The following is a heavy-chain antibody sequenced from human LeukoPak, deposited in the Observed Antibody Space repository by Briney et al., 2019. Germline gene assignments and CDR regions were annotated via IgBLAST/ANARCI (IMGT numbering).Heavy chain of an antibody. V-gene: IGHV3-74*01. CDR1: GLTFRTTW. CDR3: ATARNFRFEY. Sequence: GGSLRLSCATSGLTFRTTWMHWVRQAPGKGLMWASRMNGEGTTIDYADSVKGRFTVSRDYAKNTLFLQMNNLRTEDTALYFCATARNFRFEYWGQGSLVIVSA. J-gene: IGHJ4*02. D-gene: IGHD1-7*01. CDR2: MNGEGTTI.